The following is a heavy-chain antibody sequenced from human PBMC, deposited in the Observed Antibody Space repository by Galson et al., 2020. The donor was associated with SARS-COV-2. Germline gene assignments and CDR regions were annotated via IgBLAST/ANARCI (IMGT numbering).Heavy chain of an antibody. J-gene: IGHJ4*02. Sequence: SETLSLTCTVSGGSISSGDYYWSWIRQPPGKGLEWIGYIYYSGSTYYNPSLKSRVTISVDTSKNQFSLKLSSVTAADTAVYYCARGGWVVAAEHFDYWGQGTLVTVSS. CDR2: IYYSGST. D-gene: IGHD2-15*01. V-gene: IGHV4-30-4*01. CDR1: GGSISSGDYY. CDR3: ARGGWVVAAEHFDY.